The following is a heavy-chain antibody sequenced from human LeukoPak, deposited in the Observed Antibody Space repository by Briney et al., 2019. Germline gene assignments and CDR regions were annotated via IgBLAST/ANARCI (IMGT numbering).Heavy chain of an antibody. CDR3: AKDQNQMAPHTLLDY. Sequence: GGSLRLSCAASGFTFSSYEMNWVRQAPGKGLEWVSYISSSGSTIYYADSVKGRFTISRDNSKNTLYLQMNSLTAEDTAVYYCAKDQNQMAPHTLLDYWGQGTLVTVSS. D-gene: IGHD5-24*01. J-gene: IGHJ4*02. CDR2: ISSSGSTI. CDR1: GFTFSSYE. V-gene: IGHV3-48*03.